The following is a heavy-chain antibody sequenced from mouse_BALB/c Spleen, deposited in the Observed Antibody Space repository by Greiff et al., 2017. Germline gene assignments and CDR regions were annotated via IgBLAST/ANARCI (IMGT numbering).Heavy chain of an antibody. CDR3: SSQAGNYVGAMDH. J-gene: IGHJ4*01. CDR2: ISSGGSYT. D-gene: IGHD2-1*01. CDR1: GFTFSSYG. Sequence: EVKLMESGGDLVKPGGSLKLSCAASGFTFSSYGMSWVRQTPDKRLEWVATISSGGSYTYYPDSVKGRFTISRDNAKNTLYLQMSSLKSEDTAMYYLSSQAGNYVGAMDHRGQGTSGPVSS. V-gene: IGHV5-6*01.